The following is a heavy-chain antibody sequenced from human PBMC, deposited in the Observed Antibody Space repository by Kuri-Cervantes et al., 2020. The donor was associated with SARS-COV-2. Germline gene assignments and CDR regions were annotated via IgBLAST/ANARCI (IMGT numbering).Heavy chain of an antibody. CDR3: AGVEPYYDSRDLEG. V-gene: IGHV4-34*01. D-gene: IGHD3-22*01. J-gene: IGHJ4*02. CDR1: GGSFSGYY. Sequence: SETLSLTCAVYGGSFSGYYWSWIRQPPGKGLEWIGEINHSGSTNYNPSLKSRVTISVDTSKTQFSLKLSSVTAADTAVYYCAGVEPYYDSRDLEGWGQGTLVTVSS. CDR2: INHSGST.